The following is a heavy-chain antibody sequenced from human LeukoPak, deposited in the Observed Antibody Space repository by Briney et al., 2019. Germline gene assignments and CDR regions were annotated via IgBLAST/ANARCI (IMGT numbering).Heavy chain of an antibody. CDR2: ISYSGST. D-gene: IGHD2-2*02. CDR3: ARRVVPAAIQGPDY. CDR1: GASISSGDYY. J-gene: IGHJ4*02. V-gene: IGHV4-30-4*08. Sequence: KASQTLSLTCTVSGASISSGDYYWSWIRQPPGKGLEWIGYISYSGSTYYNPSLKSRVTISVDTSKNQFSLKLSSVTAADTAVYYCARRVVPAAIQGPDYWGQGTLVTVSS.